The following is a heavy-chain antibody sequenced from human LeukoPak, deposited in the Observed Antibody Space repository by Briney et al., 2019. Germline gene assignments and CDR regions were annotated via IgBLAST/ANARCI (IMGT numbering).Heavy chain of an antibody. CDR3: ARDPRRYCSGGSCYFGGWFDP. Sequence: GVSVKVSCKASGYTFTGYYMHWVRQAPGQGLEWMGRINPNSGGTNYAQKFQGRVTMTRDTSISTAYMELSRLRSDDTAVYYCARDPRRYCSGGSCYFGGWFDPWGQGTLVTVPS. CDR2: INPNSGGT. J-gene: IGHJ5*02. V-gene: IGHV1-2*06. CDR1: GYTFTGYY. D-gene: IGHD2-15*01.